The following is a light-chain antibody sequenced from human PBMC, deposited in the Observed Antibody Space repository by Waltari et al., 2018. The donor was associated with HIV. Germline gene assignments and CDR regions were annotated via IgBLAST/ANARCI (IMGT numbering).Light chain of an antibody. CDR2: EVT. Sequence: QSALTQPPPASGSPGQSVPISCNGTSSDVGAYNFVTGYQQHPGKAPKLLISEVTKRPSGVPDRFSGSKSGNTASLTVSGLQAEDEADFYCSSYAGSNNVVFGGGTKLTVL. J-gene: IGLJ2*01. CDR1: SSDVGAYNF. V-gene: IGLV2-8*01. CDR3: SSYAGSNNVV.